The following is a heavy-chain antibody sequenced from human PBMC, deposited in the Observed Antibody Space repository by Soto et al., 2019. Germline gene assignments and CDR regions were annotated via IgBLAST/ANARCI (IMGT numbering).Heavy chain of an antibody. J-gene: IGHJ4*02. CDR1: GCTFSSYS. CDR3: ARDSFAAAGTPNSPDY. V-gene: IGHV3-48*02. Sequence: GGSLRLSCAASGCTFSSYSMNWVRQAPGKGLEWVSYISSSSSTIYYADSVKGRFTISRDNAKNSLYLQMNSPRDEDTAVSYCARDSFAAAGTPNSPDYWGQGTLVTVSS. CDR2: ISSSSSTI. D-gene: IGHD6-13*01.